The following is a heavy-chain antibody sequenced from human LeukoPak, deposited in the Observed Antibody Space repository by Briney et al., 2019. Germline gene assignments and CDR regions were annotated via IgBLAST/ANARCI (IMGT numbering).Heavy chain of an antibody. V-gene: IGHV4-4*07. Sequence: SETLSLTCTVSGGSISSYYWSWIRQPAGKGLEWIGRIYTSGSTNYNPSLKSRVTMSVDTSKNQFSLKLSSVTAADTAVYYCARARKEARPAPYYYYYYVDVWGKGTTVTVSS. D-gene: IGHD6-6*01. CDR3: ARARKEARPAPYYYYYYVDV. CDR1: GGSISSYY. CDR2: IYTSGST. J-gene: IGHJ6*03.